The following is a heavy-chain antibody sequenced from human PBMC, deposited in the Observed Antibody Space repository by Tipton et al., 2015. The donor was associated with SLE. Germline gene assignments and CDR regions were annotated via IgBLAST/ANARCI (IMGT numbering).Heavy chain of an antibody. CDR1: GGSFSSSSYY. Sequence: TLSLTCTVSGGSFSSSSYYWGWIRQPPGKGLEWIGSIYYSGSTNYNPSLKSRVTISVDTSKNQFSLKLSSVTAADTAVYYCARDRTGDLDYWGQGTLVTVSS. CDR3: ARDRTGDLDY. V-gene: IGHV4-39*07. CDR2: IYYSGST. J-gene: IGHJ4*02. D-gene: IGHD7-27*01.